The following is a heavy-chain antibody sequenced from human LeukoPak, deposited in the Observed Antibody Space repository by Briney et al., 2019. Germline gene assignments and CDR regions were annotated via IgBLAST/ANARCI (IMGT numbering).Heavy chain of an antibody. CDR3: ARGREFDY. CDR2: INHSGST. J-gene: IGHJ4*02. D-gene: IGHD1-26*01. V-gene: IGHV4-34*01. CDR1: GFTVSNNY. Sequence: KTGGSLRLSCAASGFTVSNNYMSWVRQPPGKGLEWIGEINHSGSTNYNPSLKSRVTISVDTSKNQFSLKLSSVTAADTAVYYCARGREFDYWGQGTLVTVSS.